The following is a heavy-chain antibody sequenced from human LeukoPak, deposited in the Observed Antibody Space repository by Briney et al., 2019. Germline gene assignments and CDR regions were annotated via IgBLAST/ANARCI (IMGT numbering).Heavy chain of an antibody. J-gene: IGHJ4*02. V-gene: IGHV3-30*02. CDR1: GFTFSTYG. D-gene: IGHD3-10*01. CDR2: VRFDGDNK. CDR3: ASQVWGWVRGVISY. Sequence: GGSLRLSCAASGFTFSTYGMHWVRQAPGKGLEWVAFVRFDGDNKYYAESVKGRFTISKDNSKNTLYLQMNSLRVEDTALYYCASQVWGWVRGVISYWGQGTLVTVSS.